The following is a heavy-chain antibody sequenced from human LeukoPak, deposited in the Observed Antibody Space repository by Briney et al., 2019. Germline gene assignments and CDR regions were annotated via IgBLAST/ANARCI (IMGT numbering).Heavy chain of an antibody. CDR1: GGSTSDYY. CDR2: LYYSGNT. Sequence: KPSETLSLTCTVSGGSTSDYYWSWIRQSPARGLEWIGYLYYSGNTNYNPSLKSRLTISRDMAKNQFSLKLSSVTSADTAVYYCARGEYEDLVDNWGQGTLVTVSS. J-gene: IGHJ4*02. V-gene: IGHV4-59*01. D-gene: IGHD1-26*01. CDR3: ARGEYEDLVDN.